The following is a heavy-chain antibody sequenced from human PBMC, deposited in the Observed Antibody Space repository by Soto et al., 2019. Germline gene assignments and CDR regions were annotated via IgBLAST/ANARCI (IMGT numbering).Heavy chain of an antibody. CDR1: GFTFSSYA. V-gene: IGHV3-23*01. J-gene: IGHJ5*02. CDR3: VKYTVTEGLGES. CDR2: VSRAGTYT. Sequence: EVQLLESGGDVVRPGGSLRLSCAASGFTFSSYAMGWVRQAPGKGLEWVAGVSRAGTYTFYADSVRGRFSISRDNSRDTVDLYMNGLRGDDTGGYFCVKYTVTEGLGESWGQGTLVSVSS. D-gene: IGHD3-16*01.